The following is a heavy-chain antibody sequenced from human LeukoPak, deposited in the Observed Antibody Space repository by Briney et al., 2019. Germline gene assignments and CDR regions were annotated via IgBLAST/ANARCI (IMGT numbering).Heavy chain of an antibody. J-gene: IGHJ4*02. Sequence: GGSLRLSCAASKFTLSHYGMHWVRQAPGKGLRWVAVIWSDGTNQYYADSVKGRFTISRDNFNNMVYLQMNSLRVDDTGVYYCARDAQRGFDYSNSLEYWGQGALVTVSS. D-gene: IGHD4-11*01. CDR3: ARDAQRGFDYSNSLEY. V-gene: IGHV3-33*01. CDR1: KFTLSHYG. CDR2: IWSDGTNQ.